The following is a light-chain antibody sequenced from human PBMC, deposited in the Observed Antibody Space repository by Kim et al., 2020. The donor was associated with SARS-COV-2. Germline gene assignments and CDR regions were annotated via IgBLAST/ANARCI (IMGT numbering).Light chain of an antibody. CDR1: QSVSSN. V-gene: IGKV3-15*01. CDR2: GAS. Sequence: EIVMTQSPATLSVSPGERATLSCRASQSVSSNLAWYHQEPGQAPRLLIYGASTRATGIPARFSGSGSGTEFTLTISSLQSEDFAVYYCQKYKSWPLTFGGGTKVDIK. CDR3: QKYKSWPLT. J-gene: IGKJ4*01.